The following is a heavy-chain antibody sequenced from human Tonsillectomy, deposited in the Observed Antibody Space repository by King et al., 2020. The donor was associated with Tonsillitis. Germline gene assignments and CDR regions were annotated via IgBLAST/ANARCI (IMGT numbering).Heavy chain of an antibody. V-gene: IGHV2-5*02. CDR2: MYWDDDK. CDR3: ANEVMLVEVPVSYYFDL. D-gene: IGHD3-22*01. J-gene: IGHJ4*02. Sequence: IRQPPGKALEWLAVMYWDDDKWYSPSLKSRLTITKDTSKNQVVLTVTNMEAVDTGTYYWANEVMLVEVPVSYYFDLCGQGTLVTV.